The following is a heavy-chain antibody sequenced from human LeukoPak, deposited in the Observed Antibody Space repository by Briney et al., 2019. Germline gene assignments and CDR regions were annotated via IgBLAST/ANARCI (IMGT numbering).Heavy chain of an antibody. CDR3: ARDPRYYDSSGYYPLDY. Sequence: PGGSLRLSCAASGFTFSSYWMHWVRQAPGKGLVWVSRINSDGSSTSYADSVKGRFTISRDNAKNTLYLQMNSLRAEDTAVYYCARDPRYYDSSGYYPLDYWGQGTLVTVPS. V-gene: IGHV3-74*01. J-gene: IGHJ4*02. CDR2: INSDGSST. D-gene: IGHD3-22*01. CDR1: GFTFSSYW.